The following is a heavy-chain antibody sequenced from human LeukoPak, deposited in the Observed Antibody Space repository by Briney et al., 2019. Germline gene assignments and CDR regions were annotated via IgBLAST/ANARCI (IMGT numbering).Heavy chain of an antibody. V-gene: IGHV1-18*01. Sequence: ASVKVSCKASGYTFTSYGISWVRQAPGQGLEWMGWISAYNGNTNYAQKLQGRVTMTTDTSTSTAYMELRSLRSDDTAVYYCARGWRAATNKGSLDYWGQGTLVTVSS. D-gene: IGHD4-11*01. CDR1: GYTFTSYG. CDR2: ISAYNGNT. J-gene: IGHJ4*02. CDR3: ARGWRAATNKGSLDY.